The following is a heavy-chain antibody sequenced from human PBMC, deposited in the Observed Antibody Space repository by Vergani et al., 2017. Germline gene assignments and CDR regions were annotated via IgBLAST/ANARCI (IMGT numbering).Heavy chain of an antibody. J-gene: IGHJ4*02. CDR2: IIPIFGTT. CDR1: GGTFSSNS. D-gene: IGHD6-13*01. V-gene: IGHV1-69*13. Sequence: QGQLAQSGAEVKKPGSSVKVSCKASGGTFSSNSISWVRQAPGQGLEWMGRIIPIFGTTSYAQKFQGRVTITADESTSTAYMELSSLRSEDTAVYFCVTGRGIYWGQGTLVTVSS. CDR3: VTGRGIY.